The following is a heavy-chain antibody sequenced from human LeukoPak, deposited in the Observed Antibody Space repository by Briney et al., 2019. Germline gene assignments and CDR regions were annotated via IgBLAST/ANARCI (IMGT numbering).Heavy chain of an antibody. Sequence: SGTLSLTCAVSGYSISSGYYWGWIRQPPGKGLEWIGSIYHSGSTYYNPSLKSRVTISVDTSKNQFSLKLSSVTAADTAVYYCARHYATTHSHFDYWGQGTLVTVSS. CDR3: ARHYATTHSHFDY. V-gene: IGHV4-38-2*01. J-gene: IGHJ4*02. CDR2: IYHSGST. CDR1: GYSISSGYY. D-gene: IGHD1-26*01.